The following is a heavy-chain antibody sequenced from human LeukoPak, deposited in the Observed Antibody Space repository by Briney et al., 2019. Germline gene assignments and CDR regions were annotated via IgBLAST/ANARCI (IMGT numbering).Heavy chain of an antibody. CDR2: IYHSGST. V-gene: IGHV4-59*01. Sequence: SETLSLTCTVSGSSISGYYWSWIRQPPVKGLEWIGYIYHSGSTNYNPSLKSRVTISLDTSKNQFSLKLSSVTAADTAVYYCARDRPFYYGSGSFYDGFDSWGQGTLITVSS. D-gene: IGHD3-10*01. J-gene: IGHJ4*02. CDR1: GSSISGYY. CDR3: ARDRPFYYGSGSFYDGFDS.